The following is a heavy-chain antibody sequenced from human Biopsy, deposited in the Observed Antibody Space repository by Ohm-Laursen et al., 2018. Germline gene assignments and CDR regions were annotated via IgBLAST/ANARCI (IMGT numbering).Heavy chain of an antibody. Sequence: SSVKVSCKASGAIFSNYAITWVRQAPGQGLEWMGGIIPLFGAPNYAQKFQGRLTITADESKSTTYMELSSLRSEDTAVHYCARLAQIYGDSPFDPWGQGTLVTVSS. J-gene: IGHJ5*02. CDR3: ARLAQIYGDSPFDP. CDR1: GAIFSNYA. D-gene: IGHD4-17*01. V-gene: IGHV1-69*01. CDR2: IIPLFGAP.